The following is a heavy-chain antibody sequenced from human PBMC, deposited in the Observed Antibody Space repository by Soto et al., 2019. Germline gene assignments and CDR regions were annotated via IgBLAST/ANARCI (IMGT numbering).Heavy chain of an antibody. CDR2: ISAYNGNT. V-gene: IGHV1-18*01. CDR1: GYTFTSYG. D-gene: IGHD2-2*02. J-gene: IGHJ5*02. Sequence: ASVKVSCKASGYTFTSYGMSWVRQAPGQGLEWMGWISAYNGNTNYAQKLQGRVTMTTDTSTSTAYMELRSLRSDDTAVYYCARDCSSTSCYRFDPWGQGTLVTVSS. CDR3: ARDCSSTSCYRFDP.